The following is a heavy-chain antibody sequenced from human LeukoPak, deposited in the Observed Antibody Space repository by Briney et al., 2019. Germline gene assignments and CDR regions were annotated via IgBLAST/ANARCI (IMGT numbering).Heavy chain of an antibody. CDR1: GGSISIYY. D-gene: IGHD6-19*01. V-gene: IGHV4-4*07. J-gene: IGHJ4*02. Sequence: SETLSLTCTVSGGSISIYYWNWIRQPAGKGLEWIGRIYTNENTFFSPSLKSRVTMSVDTSKNQFSLQLTSVTAADAAVYYCARSSDSSGYYGGGIIDYWGQGTLVTVSS. CDR2: IYTNENT. CDR3: ARSSDSSGYYGGGIIDY.